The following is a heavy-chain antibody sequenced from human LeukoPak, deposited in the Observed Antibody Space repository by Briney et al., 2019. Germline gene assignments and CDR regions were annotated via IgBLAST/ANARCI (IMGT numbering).Heavy chain of an antibody. Sequence: GGSLRLSCAASGFTFSSHAMSWVRQAPGKGLDWVSGISHSGGSTHYADSVKGRFTISRDNSKNTLYLQMNNLRAEDTAVYYCAKDRGYSYGYDYYGMDVWGQGATVTVSS. CDR1: GFTFSSHA. V-gene: IGHV3-23*01. CDR2: ISHSGGST. D-gene: IGHD5-18*01. CDR3: AKDRGYSYGYDYYGMDV. J-gene: IGHJ6*02.